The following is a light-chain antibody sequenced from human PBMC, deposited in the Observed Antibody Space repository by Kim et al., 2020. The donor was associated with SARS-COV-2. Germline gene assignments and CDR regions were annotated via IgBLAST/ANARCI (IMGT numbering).Light chain of an antibody. CDR1: QTVTIN. CDR2: GAS. J-gene: IGKJ2*01. Sequence: SVSPGERAILSCRASQTVTINVAWYQHKPGPAPRLLIYGASTRATGLPARFSGSGSGTEFTLTIMSLQSEDFAVYYCQQYHFWPYTFGQGTELGI. V-gene: IGKV3-15*01. CDR3: QQYHFWPYT.